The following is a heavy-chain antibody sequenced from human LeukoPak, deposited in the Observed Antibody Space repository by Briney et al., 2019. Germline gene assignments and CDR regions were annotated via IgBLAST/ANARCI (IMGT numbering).Heavy chain of an antibody. CDR3: ARDTYGMDV. V-gene: IGHV4-59*12. CDR2: IYYSGST. CDR1: GGSISSYY. J-gene: IGHJ6*02. Sequence: SETLSLTCTVSGGSISSYYWSWIRQPPGKGLEWIGSIYYSGSTYYNPSLKSRVTISVDTSKNQFSLKLSSVTAADTAVYYCARDTYGMDVWGQGTTVTVSS.